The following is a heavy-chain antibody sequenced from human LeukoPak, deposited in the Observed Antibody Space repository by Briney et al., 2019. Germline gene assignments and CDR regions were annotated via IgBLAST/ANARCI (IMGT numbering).Heavy chain of an antibody. V-gene: IGHV4-31*03. J-gene: IGHJ4*02. CDR1: GGSISSGGYY. CDR3: ARAEHCSSTSCYPSKIHYFDY. CDR2: IYYSGST. D-gene: IGHD2-2*01. Sequence: SQTLSLTCTVSGGSISSGGYYWSWMRQHPGKGLEWIGYIYYSGSTYYNPSLKSRVTISVDTSKNQFSLKLSSVTAADTAVYYCARAEHCSSTSCYPSKIHYFDYWGQGTLVTVSS.